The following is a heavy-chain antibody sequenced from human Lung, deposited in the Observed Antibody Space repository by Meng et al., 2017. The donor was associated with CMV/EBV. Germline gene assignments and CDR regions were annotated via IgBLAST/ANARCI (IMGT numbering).Heavy chain of an antibody. CDR3: ARDRDTHYCYSDSCYGLAD. D-gene: IGHD2/OR15-2a*01. CDR2: ISATGDTI. V-gene: IGHV3-48*04. CDR1: GFTFSSYG. J-gene: IGHJ4*02. Sequence: ESLNISCAGSGFTFSSYGMSWVRQAPGRGLEWISYISATGDTIHYADSVKGRFTVSRDNTKSTVYLRMNSLGAEDTAVYYCARDRDTHYCYSDSCYGLADWGQGXLVTVSS.